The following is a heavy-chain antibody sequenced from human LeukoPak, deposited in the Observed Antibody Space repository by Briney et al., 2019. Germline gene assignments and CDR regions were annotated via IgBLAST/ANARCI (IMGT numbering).Heavy chain of an antibody. CDR3: ARAGGYCGRISCPYYFDY. CDR2: MDPNSGNT. CDR1: GYTFTSYD. D-gene: IGHD2-15*01. J-gene: IGHJ4*02. Sequence: ASVKVSCKASGYTFTSYDINWVRQATGQGLEWMRWMDPNSGNTGYAQKFQGRVTMTRNTSISTAYMELSSLRSEDTAVYYCARAGGYCGRISCPYYFDYWGQGSLVAISS. V-gene: IGHV1-8*01.